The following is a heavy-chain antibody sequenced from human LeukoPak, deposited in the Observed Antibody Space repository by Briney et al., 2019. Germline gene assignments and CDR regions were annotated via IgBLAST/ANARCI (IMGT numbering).Heavy chain of an antibody. D-gene: IGHD2-2*01. CDR1: GFTFSSYW. CDR2: INSDGSST. J-gene: IGHJ6*02. Sequence: GGSLRLSCAASGFTFSSYWMHWVRQAPGKGLVWVSRINSDGSSTSYADSVKGRFTISRDNAKNTLYLQMNSLRAEDTAVYYCARVDCSSTSCYDSQYYYYYGMDVWGQGTTVTVSS. CDR3: ARVDCSSTSCYDSQYYYYYGMDV. V-gene: IGHV3-74*01.